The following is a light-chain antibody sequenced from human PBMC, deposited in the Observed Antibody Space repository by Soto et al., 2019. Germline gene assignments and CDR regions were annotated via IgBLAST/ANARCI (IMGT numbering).Light chain of an antibody. Sequence: QSVLTQPASVSGSPGQSITISCAGTSSDVGGYNHVSWYQHRPGNAPKRIIYEVTKRPSGVSNRFSGSKSGDTASLTISGLQAEDEADYYCSSHTDSITRILGTGTKVTVL. CDR1: SSDVGGYNH. V-gene: IGLV2-14*01. CDR3: SSHTDSITRI. CDR2: EVT. J-gene: IGLJ1*01.